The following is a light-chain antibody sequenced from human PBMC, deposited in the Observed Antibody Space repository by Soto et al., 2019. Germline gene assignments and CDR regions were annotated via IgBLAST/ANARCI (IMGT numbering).Light chain of an antibody. CDR2: DAY. Sequence: EIVWTPSLATLSLSPGERAALSCMASQSVSSYLAWYQQKPGQATRLLIYDAYNRATGVPARFRGSGSGTDFTLNIRRLEPEDLSVYYCKKRSNWPITVGEGTRREIK. CDR3: KKRSNWPIT. CDR1: QSVSSY. J-gene: IGKJ5*01. V-gene: IGKV3-11*01.